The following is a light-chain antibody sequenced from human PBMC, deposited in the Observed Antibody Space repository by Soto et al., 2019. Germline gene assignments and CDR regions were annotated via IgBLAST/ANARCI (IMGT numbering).Light chain of an antibody. CDR2: KAS. CDR1: QSISSW. CDR3: QQYNSYSPLT. J-gene: IGKJ4*01. V-gene: IGKV1-5*03. Sequence: STLSASVGDRVTITCRASQSISSWLAWYQQKPGKAPKLLIYKASALESGVPSRFSGSGSGTDFTLTISSLQPDDFATYYCQQYNSYSPLTFGGGTKVDIK.